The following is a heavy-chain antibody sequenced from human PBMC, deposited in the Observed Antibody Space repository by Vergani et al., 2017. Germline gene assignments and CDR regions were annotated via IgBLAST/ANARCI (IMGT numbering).Heavy chain of an antibody. CDR1: GVTFSSYA. V-gene: IGHV1-69*01. CDR2: IIPIFGTA. J-gene: IGHJ6*03. CDR3: ARAITXCGVVINYYYYMYV. Sequence: QVQLVQSGAEVKKPGSSVKVSCKASGVTFSSYAISWVRQAPGQGLEWLGGIIPIFGTANYAQKFQGRVTITADESTSTAYMELSSLRSEDTAVYYCARAITXCGVVINYYYYMYVWNRGTTVTVSS. D-gene: IGHD3-3*01.